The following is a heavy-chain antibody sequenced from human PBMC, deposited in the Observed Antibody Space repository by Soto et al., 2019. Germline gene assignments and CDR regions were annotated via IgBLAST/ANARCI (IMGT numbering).Heavy chain of an antibody. J-gene: IGHJ5*02. V-gene: IGHV4-34*01. Sequence: SETLSLTCAVYGGSFSGYYWSWIRQPPGKGLEWIGEINHSGSTNYNPSLKSRVTISVDTSKNQFSLKLSSVAAADTAVYYCARGGIVATINWFDPWGQGTLVTVSS. CDR1: GGSFSGYY. D-gene: IGHD5-12*01. CDR3: ARGGIVATINWFDP. CDR2: INHSGST.